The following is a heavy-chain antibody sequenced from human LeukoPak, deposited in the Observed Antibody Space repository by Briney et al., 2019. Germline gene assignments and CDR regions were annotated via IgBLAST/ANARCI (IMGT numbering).Heavy chain of an antibody. CDR1: GYTFTSYG. J-gene: IGHJ4*02. CDR2: ISAYNGNT. D-gene: IGHD5-18*01. V-gene: IGHV1-18*01. Sequence: GASVKVSCKASGYTFTSYGISWVRQAPGQGLEWMGWISAYNGNTNYAQKFQGRVTVTTDTSTSTAYMELRSLRSDDPAVYYCARDRGTWIQLWLIDYWGQGTLVTVSS. CDR3: ARDRGTWIQLWLIDY.